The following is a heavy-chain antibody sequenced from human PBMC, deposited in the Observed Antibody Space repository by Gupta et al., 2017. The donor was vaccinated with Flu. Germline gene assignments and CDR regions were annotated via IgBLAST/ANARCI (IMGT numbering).Heavy chain of an antibody. Sequence: QVQLVQSGAEVKSAGSSMKVSCKASGGSFNSLNWVRQAPGQGLEWIGGIVPRFSTRNHSKKLQGRVTISADGSTNTFYMELSSLRSEDTGIYYGATGSFLFKTSEKVYCYGMDVGGQGTAVTVSS. V-gene: IGHV1-69*01. CDR3: ATGSFLFKTSEKVYCYGMDV. CDR2: IVPRFSTR. J-gene: IGHJ6*02. CDR1: GGSFNS. D-gene: IGHD1-26*01.